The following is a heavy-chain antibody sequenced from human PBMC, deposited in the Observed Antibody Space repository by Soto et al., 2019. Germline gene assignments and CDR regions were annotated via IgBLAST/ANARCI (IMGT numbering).Heavy chain of an antibody. V-gene: IGHV4-39*02. CDR1: GGSISTDSHY. CDR3: ARRTNYGDYSFDY. Sequence: QLQLQESGPGLVKPSDTLSLTCTVSGGSISTDSHYWGWIRQPPGKGLEWIGSVYYAGSTYKNPSLHSRVTISVDTSKNHFSLKLNSVTAADTAVYYCARRTNYGDYSFDYWGQRTLVTVSS. CDR2: VYYAGST. D-gene: IGHD4-17*01. J-gene: IGHJ4*02.